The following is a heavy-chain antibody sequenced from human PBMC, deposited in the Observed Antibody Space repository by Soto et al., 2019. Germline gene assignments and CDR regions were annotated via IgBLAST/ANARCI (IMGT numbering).Heavy chain of an antibody. V-gene: IGHV4-30-2*01. D-gene: IGHD1-7*01. Sequence: PSETLSLTCVVTGGSITTSGHSWSWIRQTPGKGLEWIGCIYPSGTLFYNPSLRSRVTISMDASENNFSLRLASVTAADTAVYYCATCAAYANYYFHYWGRGTLVTVSS. CDR2: IYPSGTL. CDR1: GGSITTSGHS. CDR3: ATCAAYANYYFHY. J-gene: IGHJ4*01.